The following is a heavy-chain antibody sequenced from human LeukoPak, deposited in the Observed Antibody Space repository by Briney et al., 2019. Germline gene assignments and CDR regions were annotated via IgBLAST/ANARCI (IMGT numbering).Heavy chain of an antibody. D-gene: IGHD6-6*01. Sequence: PGGSLRLSCAASGFTVSSNYMSWVRQAPGKGLEWVSVIYSGGSTYYADSVKGRLTISRDNSKNTLYLQMNSLRAEDTAVYYCAKGLAARSCGMDVWGQGTTVTVSS. V-gene: IGHV3-53*01. CDR2: IYSGGST. CDR3: AKGLAARSCGMDV. J-gene: IGHJ6*02. CDR1: GFTVSSNY.